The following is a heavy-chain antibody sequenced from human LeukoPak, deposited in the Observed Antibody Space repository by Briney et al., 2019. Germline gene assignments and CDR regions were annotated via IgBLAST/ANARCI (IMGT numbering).Heavy chain of an antibody. J-gene: IGHJ4*02. CDR1: GGSISSSSYY. Sequence: PSETLSLTCTVSGGSISSSSYYWGWIRQPPGKGLEWIGSIYYSGSTYYNPSLKSRVTISVDTSKNQFSLKLSSVPAADTAVYYCARALGYCSGGSCYGPFDYWGQGTLVTVSS. CDR3: ARALGYCSGGSCYGPFDY. V-gene: IGHV4-39*07. CDR2: IYYSGST. D-gene: IGHD2-15*01.